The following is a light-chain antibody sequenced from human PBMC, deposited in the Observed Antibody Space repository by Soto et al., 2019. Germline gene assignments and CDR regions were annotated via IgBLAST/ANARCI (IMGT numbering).Light chain of an antibody. Sequence: STKAPGTLSLSRGQRSTLSCTASQTVRNNYLAWYQQKPGQALRLLIYDASSRATGIPDRFSGGGSGTDFTLTISRLEPEDFAVYYCQQFSSYPLTLGGRPKVDIK. CDR3: QQFSSYPLT. CDR2: DAS. V-gene: IGKV3-20*01. J-gene: IGKJ4*01. CDR1: QTVRNNY.